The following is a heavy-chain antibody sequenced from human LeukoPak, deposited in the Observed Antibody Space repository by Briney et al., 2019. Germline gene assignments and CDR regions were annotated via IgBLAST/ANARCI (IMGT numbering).Heavy chain of an antibody. V-gene: IGHV3-33*08. J-gene: IGHJ4*02. D-gene: IGHD6-13*01. Sequence: GGSLRLSCAASGFTVSTNYMSWVRQAPGKGLEWVAVIWYDGSNKYYADSVKGRFTISRDNSKNTLYLQMNSLRAEDTAVYYCARDLAAAADYWGQGTLVTVSS. CDR1: GFTVSTNY. CDR2: IWYDGSNK. CDR3: ARDLAAAADY.